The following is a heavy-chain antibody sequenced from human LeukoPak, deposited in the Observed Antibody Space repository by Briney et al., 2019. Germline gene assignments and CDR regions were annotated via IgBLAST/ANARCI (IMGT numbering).Heavy chain of an antibody. D-gene: IGHD6-19*01. CDR1: GFTFSSYA. Sequence: PGGSLRLSCAASGFTFSSYAMSWVRQAPGKGLEWVSAISGSGGSTYYADSVKGRFTISRDNSKNTLYLQINSLRAEDTAVYYCAKVKARIAVAGNDYWGQGTLVTVSS. V-gene: IGHV3-23*01. CDR3: AKVKARIAVAGNDY. CDR2: ISGSGGST. J-gene: IGHJ4*02.